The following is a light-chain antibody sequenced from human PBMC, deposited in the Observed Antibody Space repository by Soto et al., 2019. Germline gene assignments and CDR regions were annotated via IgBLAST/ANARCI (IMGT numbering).Light chain of an antibody. V-gene: IGLV1-44*01. CDR3: AAWDDSLNGVV. CDR1: SSNIGSNT. J-gene: IGLJ2*01. Sequence: QSVLTQPPSASGTPGQRVTISCSGSSSNIGSNTVNWYQQLPGTAPKLLIYSNNQRPSGVPDRFSVSKSGTSASLAISGLQSEDEADYYCAAWDDSLNGVVFGGGIKLTVL. CDR2: SNN.